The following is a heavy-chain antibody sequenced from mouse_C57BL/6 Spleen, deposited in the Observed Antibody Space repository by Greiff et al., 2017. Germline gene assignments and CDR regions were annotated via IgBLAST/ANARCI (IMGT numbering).Heavy chain of an antibody. V-gene: IGHV5-4*01. D-gene: IGHD4-1*01. CDR2: ISDGGSYT. J-gene: IGHJ2*01. CDR1: GFTFSSYA. Sequence: EVKLEESGGGLVKPGGSLKLSCAASGFTFSSYAMSWVRQTPEKRLEWVATISDGGSYTYYPDNVKGRFTISRDNAKNNLYLQMSHLKSEDTAMYYCARDGGWDDDFDYWGQGTTLTVSS. CDR3: ARDGGWDDDFDY.